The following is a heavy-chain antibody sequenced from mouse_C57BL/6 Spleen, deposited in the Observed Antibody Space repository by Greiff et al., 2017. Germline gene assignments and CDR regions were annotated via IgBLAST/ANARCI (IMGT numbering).Heavy chain of an antibody. CDR1: GFTFSSYA. Sequence: EVMLVESGGGLVKPGGSLKLSCAASGFTFSSYAMSWVRQTPEKRLEWVATISDGGSYTYYPDNVKGRFTISRDNAKNNLYLQMSHLKSEDTAMYYCARDLEGNAMDYWGQGTSVTVSS. CDR2: ISDGGSYT. J-gene: IGHJ4*01. CDR3: ARDLEGNAMDY. V-gene: IGHV5-4*01.